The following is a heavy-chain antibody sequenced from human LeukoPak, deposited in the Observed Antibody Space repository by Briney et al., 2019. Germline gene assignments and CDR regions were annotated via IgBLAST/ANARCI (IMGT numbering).Heavy chain of an antibody. J-gene: IGHJ4*02. CDR1: GCSISSYY. CDR3: ARLRITQYYFDY. Sequence: ASETLSLTCTVSGCSISSYYWSWIRQPPGKGLEWIGYIYYSGSTNYNPSLKSRVTISVDTSKNQFSLKLSSVTAADTAVCYCARLRITQYYFDYWGQGTLVTVSS. D-gene: IGHD2-15*01. V-gene: IGHV4-59*08. CDR2: IYYSGST.